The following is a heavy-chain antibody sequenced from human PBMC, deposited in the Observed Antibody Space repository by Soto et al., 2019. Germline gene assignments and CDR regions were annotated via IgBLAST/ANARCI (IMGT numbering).Heavy chain of an antibody. J-gene: IGHJ4*02. D-gene: IGHD3-10*01. CDR2: ISGSGGST. Sequence: GGSLRLSCAASGFTFSSYAMSWVRQAPGKGLEWVSAISGSGGSTYYADSVKGRFTISRDNSKNTLYLQMNSLRAEDTAVYYCAKEPPSLYYGSGSYLYWGQGTLVTVS. CDR1: GFTFSSYA. CDR3: AKEPPSLYYGSGSYLY. V-gene: IGHV3-23*01.